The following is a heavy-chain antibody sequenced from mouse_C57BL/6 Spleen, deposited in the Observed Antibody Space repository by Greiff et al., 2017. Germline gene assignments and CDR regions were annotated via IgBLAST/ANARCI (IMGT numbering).Heavy chain of an antibody. CDR1: GYTFTSYG. D-gene: IGHD2-1*01. CDR3: ARDHGNLGAWFAD. J-gene: IGHJ3*01. V-gene: IGHV1-58*01. CDR2: IYIGNGYT. Sequence: SGAELVRPGSSVKMSCKTSGYTFTSYGINWVKQRPGQGLEWIGYIYIGNGYTEYNEKFKGKATLTSDTSSSTAHMQLSSLTSEDSAIYFCARDHGNLGAWFADWGQGTLVTVSA.